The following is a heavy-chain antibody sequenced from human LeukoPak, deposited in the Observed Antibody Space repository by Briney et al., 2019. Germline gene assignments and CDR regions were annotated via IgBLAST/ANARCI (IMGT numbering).Heavy chain of an antibody. Sequence: LPGGSLRLSCAASGFTFSSYAMSWVRQAPGKGLEWVSAISGSGGSTYYADSVKGRFTISRDNSKNTLYLQMNSLRAEDTAVYYCAKDPRYGDYLASLFGYWGQGTLVTVSS. V-gene: IGHV3-23*01. J-gene: IGHJ4*02. CDR3: AKDPRYGDYLASLFGY. D-gene: IGHD4-17*01. CDR1: GFTFSSYA. CDR2: ISGSGGST.